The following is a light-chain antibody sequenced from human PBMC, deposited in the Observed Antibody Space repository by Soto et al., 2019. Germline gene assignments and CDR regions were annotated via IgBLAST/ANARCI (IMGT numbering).Light chain of an antibody. J-gene: IGKJ3*01. CDR3: QQYFSAPFT. Sequence: IVMTQSPDSLAVSLGERATINCKSSQSVLYSCINKNYLAWYQQKPGQPPRLLIYWASGRESGVPDRFSGSESGTDFALTISSLQAEDVAVYYCQQYFSAPFTFGPGTKVDI. V-gene: IGKV4-1*01. CDR1: QSVLYSCINKNY. CDR2: WAS.